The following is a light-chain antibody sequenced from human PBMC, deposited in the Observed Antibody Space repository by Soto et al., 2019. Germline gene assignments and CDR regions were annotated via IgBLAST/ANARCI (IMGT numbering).Light chain of an antibody. V-gene: IGLV2-14*01. CDR2: DIT. CDR1: SSDVGAYIF. Sequence: QSVLTQPASVPGSPGQSITISCTGTSSDVGAYIFVSWYQQYPGKAPKLMIYDITNRPSGVSNRFSGSKAGNTASLTISGLQAEDEADYYCVSFTTSKSYVFGTGTKVTVL. CDR3: VSFTTSKSYV. J-gene: IGLJ1*01.